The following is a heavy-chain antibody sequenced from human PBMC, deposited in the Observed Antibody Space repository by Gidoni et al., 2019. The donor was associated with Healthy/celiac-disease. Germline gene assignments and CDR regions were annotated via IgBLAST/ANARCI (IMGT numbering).Heavy chain of an antibody. Sequence: QVQLQESGPGLVKPSETLSLTCIVSGGSISSYYWSWIRQPAGKGLEWIGRIYTSGSTNYNPSLKSRVTMSVDTSKNQFSLKLSSVTAADTAVYYCARLKVATNEYSYGIFDSWGQGTLVTVSS. CDR3: ARLKVATNEYSYGIFDS. CDR2: IYTSGST. D-gene: IGHD5-18*01. V-gene: IGHV4-4*07. CDR1: GGSISSYY. J-gene: IGHJ4*02.